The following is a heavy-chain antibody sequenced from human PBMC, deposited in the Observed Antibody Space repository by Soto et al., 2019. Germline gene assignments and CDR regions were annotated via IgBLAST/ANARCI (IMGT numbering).Heavy chain of an antibody. CDR3: AKDKAVYLVGASYYFDY. V-gene: IGHV3-30*18. J-gene: IGHJ4*02. CDR2: ISYDGSNK. CDR1: GFTFSIYG. D-gene: IGHD1-26*01. Sequence: LRLSCAASGFTFSIYGMHWVRQAPGKGLEWVAVISYDGSNKYYADSVKGRFTISRDNSKNTLYLQMNSLRAEDTAVYYCAKDKAVYLVGASYYFDYWGKGTLVTVSS.